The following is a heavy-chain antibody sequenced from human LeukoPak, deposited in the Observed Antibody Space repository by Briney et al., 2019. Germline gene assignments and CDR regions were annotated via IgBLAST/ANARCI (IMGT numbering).Heavy chain of an antibody. CDR2: IRSTIYGGTA. J-gene: IGHJ3*01. CDR3: TRDYPASFDV. CDR1: GFYFGDFA. Sequence: GGSLRLSCTVSGFYFGDFAMSWVRQAPGKGLEWLGFIRSTIYGGTADYAASVKGRFTISRDDSKSIAYLQTNSLKTEDTAMYYCTRDYPASFDVWGQGTLVTVSS. V-gene: IGHV3-49*04.